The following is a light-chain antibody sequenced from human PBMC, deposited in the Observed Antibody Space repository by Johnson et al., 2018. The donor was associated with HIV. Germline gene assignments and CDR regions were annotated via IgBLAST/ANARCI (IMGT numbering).Light chain of an antibody. V-gene: IGLV1-51*02. CDR2: ENN. Sequence: QSVLTQPPSVSAAPGQKVTISCSGSSSNIGNNYVSWYQQLPGTAPKLLIYENNKRPSGIPDRFSGSKSGTSATLGITGLQTGDEADYYCGTWDSILSVYVFGTWTKVTVL. CDR3: GTWDSILSVYV. CDR1: SSNIGNNY. J-gene: IGLJ1*01.